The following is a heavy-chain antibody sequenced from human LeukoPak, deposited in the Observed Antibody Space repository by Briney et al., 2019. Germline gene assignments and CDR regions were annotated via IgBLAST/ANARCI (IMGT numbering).Heavy chain of an antibody. V-gene: IGHV3-53*01. CDR1: GFTVSSNY. J-gene: IGHJ3*02. CDR2: SYSGGST. Sequence: GGSLRLSCAASGFTVSSNYMSWVRQAPGKGLEWVSVSYSGGSTYYADSVKGRFTISRDNSKNTLYLQMNSLRAEDTAVYYCARDGFSSGYPYAALDIWGQGTMVTVSS. CDR3: ARDGFSSGYPYAALDI. D-gene: IGHD3-22*01.